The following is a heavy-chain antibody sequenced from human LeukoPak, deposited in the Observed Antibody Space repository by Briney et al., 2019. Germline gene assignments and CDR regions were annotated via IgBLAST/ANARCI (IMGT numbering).Heavy chain of an antibody. CDR3: ARVGVAGTQPTFDY. CDR1: GGSISSYY. J-gene: IGHJ4*02. V-gene: IGHV4-59*01. D-gene: IGHD6-19*01. Sequence: SETLSLTCTVSGGSISSYYWSWIRQPPGKRLEWIGYIYYSGSTNYNPSLKSRVTISVDTSKNQFSLKLSSVTAADTAVYYCARVGVAGTQPTFDYWGQGTLVTVSS. CDR2: IYYSGST.